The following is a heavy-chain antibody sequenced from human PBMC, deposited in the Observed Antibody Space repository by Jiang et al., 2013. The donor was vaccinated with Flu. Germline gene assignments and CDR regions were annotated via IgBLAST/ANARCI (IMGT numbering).Heavy chain of an antibody. CDR3: ARDFDWGLDF. J-gene: IGHJ4*02. V-gene: IGHV3-48*02. CDR1: GFTFSAYE. CDR2: ISSSSSGV. Sequence: RLSCVASGFTFSAYEMHWVRQAPGKGLEWVANISSSSSGVLYADSVKGRFTISRDNAKDLLYLQMSSLRDEDTAVYYCARDFDWGLDFWGQGTLVTVSS. D-gene: IGHD3-9*01.